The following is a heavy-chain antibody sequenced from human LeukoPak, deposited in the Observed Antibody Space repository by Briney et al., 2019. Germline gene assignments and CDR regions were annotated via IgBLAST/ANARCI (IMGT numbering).Heavy chain of an antibody. V-gene: IGHV3-74*01. CDR2: INPDGSDT. CDR1: GFTFSSYW. CDR3: TRDTFGARDY. J-gene: IGHJ4*02. Sequence: GGSLRLSCAASGFTFSSYWMHWIRQVPGEGLVWVARINPDGSDTSYADSVKGRFTISRDNSKNTLYLQMNSLRVEDTALYYCTRDTFGARDYWGQGSLVTVSS. D-gene: IGHD3-10*01.